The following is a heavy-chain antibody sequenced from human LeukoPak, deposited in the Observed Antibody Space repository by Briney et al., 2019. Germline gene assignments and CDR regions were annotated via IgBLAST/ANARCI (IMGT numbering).Heavy chain of an antibody. CDR3: ARVVTTGVYYFDY. J-gene: IGHJ4*02. Sequence: SQTLSLTCAISGDSVSSNSATWNWIRQSPSRGLGWVGRTYYRSEWYNDYAVSVRSRMTISPDTSKNQFSLQLDSVTPDDTAVYYCARVVTTGVYYFDYWGQGTLVTVSS. V-gene: IGHV6-1*01. CDR1: GDSVSSNSAT. CDR2: TYYRSEWYN. D-gene: IGHD1-1*01.